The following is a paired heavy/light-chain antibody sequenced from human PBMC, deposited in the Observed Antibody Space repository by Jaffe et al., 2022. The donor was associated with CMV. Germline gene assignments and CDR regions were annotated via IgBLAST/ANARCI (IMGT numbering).Heavy chain of an antibody. V-gene: IGHV4-59*08. D-gene: IGHD2-15*01. CDR1: GGSISSYY. Sequence: QVQLQESGPGLVKPSETLSLTCSVSGGSISSYYWSWIRQPPGKGLEWIGYIYYSGSTKYNPSLKSRVIISVDTSKNQFSLKLSSVTAADTAVYYCARGGPHIVVVVPGTVDGLDIWGQGTMVTVSS. J-gene: IGHJ3*02. CDR2: IYYSGST. CDR3: ARGGPHIVVVVPGTVDGLDI.
Light chain of an antibody. CDR2: QDN. CDR3: QAWDSSTVI. J-gene: IGLJ2*01. CDR1: KLGDKY. V-gene: IGLV3-1*01. Sequence: SYELTQPPSVSVSPGQTASITCSGDKLGDKYVCWYQQKPGQSPVVVIYQDNKRPSGIPARFSGSNSGNTATLTISGTQAMDEADYYCQAWDSSTVIFGGGTKLTVL.